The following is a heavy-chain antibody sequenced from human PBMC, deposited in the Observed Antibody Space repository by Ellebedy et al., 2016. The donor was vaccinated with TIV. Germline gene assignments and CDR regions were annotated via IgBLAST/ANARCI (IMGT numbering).Heavy chain of an antibody. CDR3: AKDRNSGYCSGGSCFPDS. V-gene: IGHV3-33*06. Sequence: PGGSLRLSCAASGFTFNAHAMHWVRRAPGKGLEWVAMAWYDGSNKFYADSVKGRFTILRDNSKKNLDLQMNSLRVEDTAVYYCAKDRNSGYCSGGSCFPDSWGQGTQVIVSS. J-gene: IGHJ1*01. CDR1: GFTFNAHA. D-gene: IGHD2-15*01. CDR2: AWYDGSNK.